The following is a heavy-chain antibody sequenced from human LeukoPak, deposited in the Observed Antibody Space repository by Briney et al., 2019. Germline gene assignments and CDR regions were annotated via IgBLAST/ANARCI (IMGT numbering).Heavy chain of an antibody. J-gene: IGHJ3*02. Sequence: SQTLSLTCTVSGGSISSGSYYWSWIRQPAGKGLEWIGRIYTSGSTNYNPSLKSRVTISVDTSKNQFSLKLSSVTAADTAVYYCARGRRVVAARIVPRGCAFDIWGQGTMVTVSS. CDR1: GGSISSGSYY. D-gene: IGHD2-15*01. V-gene: IGHV4-61*02. CDR2: IYTSGST. CDR3: ARGRRVVAARIVPRGCAFDI.